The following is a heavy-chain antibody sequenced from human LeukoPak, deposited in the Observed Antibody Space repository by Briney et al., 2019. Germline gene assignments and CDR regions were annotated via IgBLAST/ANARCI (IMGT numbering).Heavy chain of an antibody. V-gene: IGHV3-23*01. CDR2: ISGSGGST. CDR1: GFTFSSDG. D-gene: IGHD6-13*01. J-gene: IGHJ5*02. Sequence: GGTLRLSCAASGFTFSSDGMSWVRQAPGKGLEWASAISGSGGSTYYADSVKGRFTISRDNSKNTLYLQMNSLRAEDTAVYYCAKDRVAAAGRPNWFDPWGQGTLVTVSS. CDR3: AKDRVAAAGRPNWFDP.